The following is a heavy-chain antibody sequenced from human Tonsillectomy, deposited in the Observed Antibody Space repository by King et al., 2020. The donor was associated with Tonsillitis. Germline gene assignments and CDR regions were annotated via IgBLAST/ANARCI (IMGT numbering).Heavy chain of an antibody. V-gene: IGHV4-31*03. CDR3: ARVLSGGGDYDY. D-gene: IGHD2-15*01. J-gene: IGHJ4*02. CDR2: VLNIGRT. Sequence: QLQESVPGLVKPSQTLSLTCTVSGGSISIGAYSCTLFLQHPGKGMEWIGYVLNIGRTDYKPSLKRRVTISMDTSKNHFPLDLSSVTAAVTAVYFWARVLSGGGDYDYWGQGTLVTVSS. CDR1: GGSISIGAYS.